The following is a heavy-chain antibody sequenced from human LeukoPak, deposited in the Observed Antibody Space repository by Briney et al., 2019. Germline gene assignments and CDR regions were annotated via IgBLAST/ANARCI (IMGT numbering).Heavy chain of an antibody. V-gene: IGHV3-23*01. Sequence: PGGSLRLSCAASGFTFSSFAINWVRQAPGKGLEWVSVITGSGSGADYADSVKGRFTISRDNSQNTVHLQMNSLRAEDTAVYYCARGRPHGNDYWGQGTLVTVSS. CDR2: ITGSGSGA. J-gene: IGHJ4*02. D-gene: IGHD4-23*01. CDR1: GFTFSSFA. CDR3: ARGRPHGNDY.